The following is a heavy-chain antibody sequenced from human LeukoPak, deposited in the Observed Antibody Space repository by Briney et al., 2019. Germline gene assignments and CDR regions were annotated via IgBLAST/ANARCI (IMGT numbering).Heavy chain of an antibody. D-gene: IGHD2-2*01. CDR1: GGSISSYY. CDR3: ARGTYCSSTSCYQDFDY. Sequence: SETLSLTCTVSGGSISSYYWSWIRQPPGKGLEWIGYIYYSGSTNYNPSLKSRVTISVDTSKNQFSLKLSSVTAADTAVYYCARGTYCSSTSCYQDFDYWGQGTLVTVSS. CDR2: IYYSGST. V-gene: IGHV4-59*12. J-gene: IGHJ4*02.